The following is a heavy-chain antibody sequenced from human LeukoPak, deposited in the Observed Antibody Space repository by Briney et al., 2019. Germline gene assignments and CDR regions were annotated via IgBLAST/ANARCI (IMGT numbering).Heavy chain of an antibody. D-gene: IGHD2-15*01. CDR1: GLGFSSFS. V-gene: IGHV3-21*01. Sequence: GGSLRLSCAASGLGFSSFSFNWIRQAPGKGLEWVSSITPTTSYIYYADSVRGRFTISRENAKNSLYLQMNSLRAEDTAVYYCGRGFSGGLDYWGQGNLVTVSS. CDR3: GRGFSGGLDY. CDR2: ITPTTSYI. J-gene: IGHJ4*02.